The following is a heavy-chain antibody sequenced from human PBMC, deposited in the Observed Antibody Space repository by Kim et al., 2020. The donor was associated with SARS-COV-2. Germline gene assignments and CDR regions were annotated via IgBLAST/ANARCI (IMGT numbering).Heavy chain of an antibody. J-gene: IGHJ3*02. V-gene: IGHV4-61*01. Sequence: SETLSLTCTVSGGSVSSGSYYWSWIRQPPGKGLEWIGYIYYSGSTNYNPSLKSRVTISVDTSKNQFSLKLSSVTAADTAVYYCASAGGDSYGPVDAFDIWGQGTMVTVSS. CDR3: ASAGGDSYGPVDAFDI. CDR2: IYYSGST. D-gene: IGHD2-21*02. CDR1: GGSVSSGSYY.